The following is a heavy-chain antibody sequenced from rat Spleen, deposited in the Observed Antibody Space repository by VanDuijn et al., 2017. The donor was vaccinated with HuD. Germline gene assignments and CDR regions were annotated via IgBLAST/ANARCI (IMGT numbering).Heavy chain of an antibody. D-gene: IGHD1-10*01. J-gene: IGHJ2*01. Sequence: EVQLVESDGGLVQPGRSLKLSCAASGFIFSDHYVAWVRQAPTKGLEWVATINYDGRSTFYRHSVRDRFTISRDNAKSTLYLQMNSLRSEDTATYYCSRGGNYDFDYWGQGVMVTVSS. V-gene: IGHV5-29*01. CDR3: SRGGNYDFDY. CDR1: GFIFSDHY. CDR2: INYDGRST.